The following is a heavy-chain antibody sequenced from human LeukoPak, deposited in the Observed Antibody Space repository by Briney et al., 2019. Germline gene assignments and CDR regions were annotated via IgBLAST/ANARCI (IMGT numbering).Heavy chain of an antibody. J-gene: IGHJ4*02. CDR3: ARDEGIAVAGMVDY. CDR2: ISAYNGNT. Sequence: RRASVKVSCKASGYTFTSYGISWVRQAPGQGLEWMGWISAYNGNTNYAQKLQGRVTMTTDTSTSTAYMELRSLRSDDTAVYYCARDEGIAVAGMVDYWGQGTLATVSS. V-gene: IGHV1-18*04. D-gene: IGHD6-19*01. CDR1: GYTFTSYG.